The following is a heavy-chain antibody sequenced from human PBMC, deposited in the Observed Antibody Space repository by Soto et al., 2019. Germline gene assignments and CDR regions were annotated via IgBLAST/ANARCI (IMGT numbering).Heavy chain of an antibody. J-gene: IGHJ4*02. CDR1: GFSLSNARMG. Sequence: QVTLKESGPVLVKPTETLTLTCTVSGFSLSNARMGVSWIRQPPGKALEWLAHIFSNDEKSYSTSLKSRLTISKDTSKSQVVLTMTNMDPEDTATYYCARFIAAAGRRIFDYWGQGTLVTVSS. CDR2: IFSNDEK. CDR3: ARFIAAAGRRIFDY. V-gene: IGHV2-26*01. D-gene: IGHD6-13*01.